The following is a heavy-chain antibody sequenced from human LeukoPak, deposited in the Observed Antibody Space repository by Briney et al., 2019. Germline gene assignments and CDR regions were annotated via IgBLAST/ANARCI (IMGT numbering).Heavy chain of an antibody. CDR3: ARRITMVRGVETYNWFDP. Sequence: PSETLSLTCTVSGGSISSGSYYWSWIRQPAGKGLEWIGRIYTSGSTNYNPSLKSRVTISVDTSKNQFSLQLSSVTAADTAVYYCARRITMVRGVETYNWFDPWGQGTLVTVSS. V-gene: IGHV4-61*02. D-gene: IGHD3-10*01. J-gene: IGHJ5*02. CDR1: GGSISSGSYY. CDR2: IYTSGST.